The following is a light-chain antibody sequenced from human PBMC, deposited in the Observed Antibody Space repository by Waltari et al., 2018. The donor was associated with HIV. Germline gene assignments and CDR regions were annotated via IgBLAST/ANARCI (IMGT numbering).Light chain of an antibody. CDR2: ATS. CDR3: QQGNA. Sequence: DIQMTQSPASVSASVGDRVTITCRASQGTSAWLAWYQQKPGKAPNLLIYATSSLQSGVPSRFSGSGSGTDFTLTISSLQPEDFATYYCQQGNAFGQGTKVEIK. CDR1: QGTSAW. V-gene: IGKV1-12*01. J-gene: IGKJ2*01.